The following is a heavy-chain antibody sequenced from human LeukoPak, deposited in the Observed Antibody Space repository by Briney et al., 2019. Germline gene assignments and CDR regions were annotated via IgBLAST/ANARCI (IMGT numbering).Heavy chain of an antibody. CDR2: INPNSGAT. J-gene: IGHJ4*02. D-gene: IGHD3-9*01. Sequence: ASVKVSCKASGYTFTGYYMHWVRQAPGQGLEWMGWINPNSGATDYAQKFQGRVTMTRDTSISTAYMELSGLRSEDTAVYYCATSGHYDILTGPVVYWGQGTLVTVSS. V-gene: IGHV1-2*02. CDR3: ATSGHYDILTGPVVY. CDR1: GYTFTGYY.